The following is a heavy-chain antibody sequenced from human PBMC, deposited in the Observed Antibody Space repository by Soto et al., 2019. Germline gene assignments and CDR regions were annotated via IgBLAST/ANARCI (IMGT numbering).Heavy chain of an antibody. CDR1: GYTFTSYG. J-gene: IGHJ5*02. D-gene: IGHD6-13*01. CDR2: ISAYNGNT. Sequence: ASVKVSCKASGYTFTSYGISWVRQAPGQGLEWMGWISAYNGNTNYAQKLQGRVTMTTDTSTSTAYMELRSLRSDDTAVYYCARQQIAAAGTGWFDPWGQGTLVPVYS. V-gene: IGHV1-18*01. CDR3: ARQQIAAAGTGWFDP.